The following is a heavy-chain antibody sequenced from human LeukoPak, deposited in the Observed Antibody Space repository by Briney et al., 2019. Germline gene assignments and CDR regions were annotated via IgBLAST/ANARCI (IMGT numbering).Heavy chain of an antibody. CDR1: GFSLTTAGLG. CDR2: IYWDDDK. J-gene: IGHJ3*02. CDR3: AHKKERADAFDI. Sequence: SGPTLVNPTQTLTLTCTFSGFSLTTAGLGVGWIRQPPGKALEWLALIYWDDDKRYSPSPKSRLTITKDTSKNQVVLTMSNMDPVDTATYYCAHKKERADAFDIWGQGTLVTVSS. D-gene: IGHD1-1*01. V-gene: IGHV2-5*02.